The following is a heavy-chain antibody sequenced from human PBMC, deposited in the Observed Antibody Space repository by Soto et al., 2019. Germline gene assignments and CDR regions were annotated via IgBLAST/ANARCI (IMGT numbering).Heavy chain of an antibody. CDR1: GFSLSTSGVG. J-gene: IGHJ5*02. Sequence: QITLKESGPTLVKPTQTLTLTCTFSGFSLSTSGVGVGWIRQPPGKALEWLALIYWDDDKRYSPSLKSRLTITNDTSKNQVVLTMTNMDPVDTATYYCAPTYYYDSSGYYYVHPWGQGTLVTVSS. CDR3: APTYYYDSSGYYYVHP. D-gene: IGHD3-22*01. CDR2: IYWDDDK. V-gene: IGHV2-5*02.